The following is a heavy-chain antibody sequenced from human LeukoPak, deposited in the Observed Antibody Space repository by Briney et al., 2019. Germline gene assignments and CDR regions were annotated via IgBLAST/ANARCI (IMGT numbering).Heavy chain of an antibody. CDR3: ASRLMIAVAGTGRSDYFDH. D-gene: IGHD6-19*01. CDR2: INHSGST. CDR1: GGSFSGYY. V-gene: IGHV4-34*01. Sequence: SETLSLTCAVYGGSFSGYYWSWIRQPPGKGLEWIGEINHSGSTNYNPSLKSRVTISVDTSKNQFSLKLSSVTAADTAVYYCASRLMIAVAGTGRSDYFDHWGQGTLVTVSS. J-gene: IGHJ4*02.